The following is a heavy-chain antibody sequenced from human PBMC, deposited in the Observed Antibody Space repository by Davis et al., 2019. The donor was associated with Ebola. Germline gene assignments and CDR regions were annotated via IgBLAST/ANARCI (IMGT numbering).Heavy chain of an antibody. Sequence: PGGSLRLSCAASGFTFSSYGMHWVRQAPGKGLEWVAVIWYDGSNKYYADSVKGRFTISRDNSKNTLYLQMNSLRAEDTAVYYCTSTIYDSSGYYVDYWGQGTLVTVSS. CDR1: GFTFSSYG. V-gene: IGHV3-33*08. J-gene: IGHJ4*02. CDR3: TSTIYDSSGYYVDY. D-gene: IGHD3-22*01. CDR2: IWYDGSNK.